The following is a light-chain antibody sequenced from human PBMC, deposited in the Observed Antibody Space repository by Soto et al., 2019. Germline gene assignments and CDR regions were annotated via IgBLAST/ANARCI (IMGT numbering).Light chain of an antibody. J-gene: IGKJ3*01. CDR1: ETVTNSY. V-gene: IGKV3-20*01. CDR2: GAS. Sequence: EVVLTQSPRTLSLSPGERATLSCRASETVTNSYLAWYQQNPGQAPRLVIYGASTRATGIPDRFGGSGSGTDFTLTISRLEPEDFAVYYCQHYGGSFIFGPGTKVDFK. CDR3: QHYGGSFI.